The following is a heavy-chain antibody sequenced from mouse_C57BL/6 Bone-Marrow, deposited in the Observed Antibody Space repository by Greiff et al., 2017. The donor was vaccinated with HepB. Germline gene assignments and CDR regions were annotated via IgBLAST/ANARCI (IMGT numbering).Heavy chain of an antibody. CDR2: INPNYGTT. V-gene: IGHV1-39*01. J-gene: IGHJ1*03. Sequence: EVQGVESGPELVKPGASVKISCKASGYSFTDYNMNWVKQSNGKSLEWIGVINPNYGTTSYNQKFKGKATLTVDQSSSTAYMQLNSLTSEDSAVYYCARNYGSSSSWYFDVWGTGTTVTVSS. CDR1: GYSFTDYN. D-gene: IGHD1-1*01. CDR3: ARNYGSSSSWYFDV.